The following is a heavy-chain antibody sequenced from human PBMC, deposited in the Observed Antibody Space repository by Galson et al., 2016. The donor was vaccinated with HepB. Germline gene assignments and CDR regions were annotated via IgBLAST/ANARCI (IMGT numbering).Heavy chain of an antibody. V-gene: IGHV3-9*01. J-gene: IGHJ4*02. D-gene: IGHD3-10*01. CDR3: AKAQYGSGTFLGIDY. CDR2: ISWNSSFI. Sequence: SLRLSCAAFGLNFDDYAMHWVRQPPGKGLEWVSGISWNSSFIGYVDSVRGRFTISRDNAKNSLYLQMNSLRSEDTALYYCAKAQYGSGTFLGIDYWGQGTLVTVSS. CDR1: GLNFDDYA.